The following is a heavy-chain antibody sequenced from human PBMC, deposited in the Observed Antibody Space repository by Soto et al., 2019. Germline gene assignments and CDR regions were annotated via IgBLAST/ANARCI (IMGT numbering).Heavy chain of an antibody. J-gene: IGHJ4*02. Sequence: VESLKISCKGSGYSFTSYWIGCFLQMPVKVLEWMGIIYPGDSDTRYSPSFQGQVTISADKSISTAYLQWSSLKASDTAMYYCARQGGYYPSFDYWGQGTLVTVSS. V-gene: IGHV5-51*01. CDR3: ARQGGYYPSFDY. CDR2: IYPGDSDT. CDR1: GYSFTSYW. D-gene: IGHD1-26*01.